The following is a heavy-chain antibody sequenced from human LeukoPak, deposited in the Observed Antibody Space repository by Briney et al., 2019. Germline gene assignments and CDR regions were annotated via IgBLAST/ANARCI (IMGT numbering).Heavy chain of an antibody. V-gene: IGHV4-34*01. CDR2: INHSGST. CDR3: ARRTRIAAAGRPFDP. D-gene: IGHD6-13*01. Sequence: KSSETLSLTCAVYGGSFSGYYWSWIRQPPGKGLEWIGEINHSGSTNYNPSLKSRVTISVDTSKNQFPLKLSSVTAADTAVYYCARRTRIAAAGRPFDPWGQGTLVTVSS. J-gene: IGHJ5*02. CDR1: GGSFSGYY.